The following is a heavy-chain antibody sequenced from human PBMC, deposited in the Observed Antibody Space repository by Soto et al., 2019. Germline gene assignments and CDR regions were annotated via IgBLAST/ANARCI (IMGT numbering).Heavy chain of an antibody. CDR1: GGSISSYY. CDR3: ARARYGSGFYYYMDV. Sequence: SETLSLTCTVSGGSISSYYWSWIRQPPGKGLEWIGYIYYSGSTNYNPSLKSRVTISVDTSKNQFSLKLSSVTAADTAVYYCARARYGSGFYYYMDVWGKGTTVTVSS. D-gene: IGHD3-10*01. J-gene: IGHJ6*03. CDR2: IYYSGST. V-gene: IGHV4-59*01.